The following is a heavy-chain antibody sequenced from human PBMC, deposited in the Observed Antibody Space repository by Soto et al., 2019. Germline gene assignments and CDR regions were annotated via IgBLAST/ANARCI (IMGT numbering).Heavy chain of an antibody. Sequence: GGSLRLSCAASGFTFSSYGMHWVRQAPGKGLEWVAVIWYDGSNKYYADSVKGRFTISSDNSKNTLYLQMNSLRAEDTAVYYCARVRAFLGLPHYYYYYGMDVWGQGTTVTVSS. CDR2: IWYDGSNK. V-gene: IGHV3-33*01. CDR3: ARVRAFLGLPHYYYYYGMDV. D-gene: IGHD3-16*01. J-gene: IGHJ6*02. CDR1: GFTFSSYG.